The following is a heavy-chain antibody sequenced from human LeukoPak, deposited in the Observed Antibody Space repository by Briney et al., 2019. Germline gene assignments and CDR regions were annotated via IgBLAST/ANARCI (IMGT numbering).Heavy chain of an antibody. D-gene: IGHD2-21*01. CDR1: GFTVSSNS. Sequence: GGSLRLSCTVSGFTVSSNSMSWVRQAPGKGLEWVSFIYSDNTHYSDSVKGRFTISRDNSKNTLYLQMNSLRAEDTAVYYCARAGPEGRVRGYYYYYMDVWGKGTTVTVSS. J-gene: IGHJ6*03. CDR3: ARAGPEGRVRGYYYYYMDV. V-gene: IGHV3-53*01. CDR2: IYSDNT.